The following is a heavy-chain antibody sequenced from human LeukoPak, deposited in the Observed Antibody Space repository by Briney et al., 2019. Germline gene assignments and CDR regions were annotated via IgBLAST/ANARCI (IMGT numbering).Heavy chain of an antibody. CDR2: INPNSGGT. Sequence: GASVTVSFTASAYTFTVYYMHWVRQAPGQGLGWMGWINPNSGGTNYAQKFQGRVTMTRDASISTAYMELSRQRSDDTALYYCARGAQLVGGRYYFDYWGQGTLVTVSS. D-gene: IGHD6-13*01. J-gene: IGHJ4*02. CDR1: AYTFTVYY. CDR3: ARGAQLVGGRYYFDY. V-gene: IGHV1-2*02.